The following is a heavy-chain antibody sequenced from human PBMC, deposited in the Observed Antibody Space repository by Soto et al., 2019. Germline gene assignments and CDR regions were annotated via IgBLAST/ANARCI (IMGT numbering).Heavy chain of an antibody. CDR1: GGTLGTYD. J-gene: IGHJ4*02. D-gene: IGHD6-6*01. V-gene: IGHV1-69*06. CDR3: ARGGFSSAWRLDH. CDR2: IMAFIGST. Sequence: QVQLVQSGAEVKKPGSSMKVSCKTSGGTLGTYDINWVRQDPGQGLEWMGGIMAFIGSTKYAQKFQGRVTLTADTSIDTVYMELNSLTSEDTAVYYCARGGFSSAWRLDHWGQGTVVTVSS.